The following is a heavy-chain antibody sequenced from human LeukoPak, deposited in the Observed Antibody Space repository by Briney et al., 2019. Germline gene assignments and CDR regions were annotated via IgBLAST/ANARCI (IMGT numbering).Heavy chain of an antibody. D-gene: IGHD3-9*01. CDR1: GYTFTGYC. J-gene: IGHJ6*04. V-gene: IGHV1-2*04. CDR3: ARDRGYDILYGMDV. Sequence: VASVKVSCKASGYTFTGYCMHWVRQAPGQGLEWMGWINPNSGGTNYAQKFQGWVTMTRDTSINTAYMELSRLRSDDTAMYYCARDRGYDILYGMDVWGKGTTVTVSS. CDR2: INPNSGGT.